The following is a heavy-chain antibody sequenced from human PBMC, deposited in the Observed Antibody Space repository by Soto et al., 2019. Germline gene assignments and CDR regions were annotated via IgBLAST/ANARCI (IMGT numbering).Heavy chain of an antibody. V-gene: IGHV3-11*05. D-gene: IGHD5-12*01. CDR1: GFTFSDYY. J-gene: IGHJ4*02. CDR2: ISSSSSYT. CDR3: ARDHHRYRGGDYVDY. Sequence: QVQLVESGGGLVKPGGSLRLSCVASGFTFSDYYMSWIRQAPGMGLEWVSYISSSSSYTNYADSVKGRFTISRDNAKNSLYLQMNSLRAEDTAVYCCARDHHRYRGGDYVDYWGQGTLVTVSS.